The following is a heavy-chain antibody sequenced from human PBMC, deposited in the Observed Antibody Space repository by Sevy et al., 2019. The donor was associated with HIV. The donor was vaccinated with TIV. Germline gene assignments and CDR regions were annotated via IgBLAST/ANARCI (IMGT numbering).Heavy chain of an antibody. V-gene: IGHV4-38-2*01. J-gene: IGHJ3*02. CDR1: GYSISSDDY. CDR2: IYHSGNT. Sequence: SETLSLTCAVSGYSISSDDYWVWIRQPPGKGLEWIGNIYHSGNTYYNPSLKSRVTMSLDTSMNQFSLRLTSVTAADTAVYYCARTLRGNFETRATAFNIWGHGTMVTVSS. CDR3: ARTLRGNFETRATAFNI. D-gene: IGHD1-7*01.